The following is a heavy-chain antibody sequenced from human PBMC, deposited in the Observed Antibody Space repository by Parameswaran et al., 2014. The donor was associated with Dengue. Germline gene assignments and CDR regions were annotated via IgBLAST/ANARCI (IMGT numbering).Heavy chain of an antibody. J-gene: IGHJ4*02. V-gene: IGHV3-23*01. CDR3: AKGSRRFSLVGGRLDY. Sequence: VRQAPGKGLEWVSAISGSGGSTYYADSVKGRFTISRDNSKNTLYLQMNSLRAEDTAVYYCAKGSRRFSLVGGRLDYWGQGTLVTVSS. CDR2: ISGSGGST. D-gene: IGHD1-26*01.